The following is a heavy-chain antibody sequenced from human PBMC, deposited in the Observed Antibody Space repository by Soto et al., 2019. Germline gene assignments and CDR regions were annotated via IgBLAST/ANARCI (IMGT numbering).Heavy chain of an antibody. CDR3: AGERVGYSSGWPLRTYYYYGMDV. CDR1: GGSFSGYY. CDR2: INHSGST. Sequence: SETLSLTCAVYGGSFSGYYWSWIRQPPGKGLEWIGEINHSGSTNYNPSLKSRVTISVDTSKNQFSLKLSSVTAADTAVYYCAGERVGYSSGWPLRTYYYYGMDVWGQGTTVTVSS. V-gene: IGHV4-34*01. D-gene: IGHD6-19*01. J-gene: IGHJ6*02.